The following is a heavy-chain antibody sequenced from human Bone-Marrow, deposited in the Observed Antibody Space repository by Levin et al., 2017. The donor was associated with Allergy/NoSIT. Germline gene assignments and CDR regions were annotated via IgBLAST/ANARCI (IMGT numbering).Heavy chain of an antibody. V-gene: IGHV3-48*02. D-gene: IGHD3-16*01. CDR2: ISSSSSTI. CDR3: AREDMITFGGVRSYDY. J-gene: IGHJ4*02. Sequence: PGESLKISCAASGFTFSSYSMNWVRQAPGKGLEWVSYISSSSSTIYYADSVKGRFTISRDNAKNSLYLQMNSLRDEDTAVYYCAREDMITFGGVRSYDYWGQGTLVTVSS. CDR1: GFTFSSYS.